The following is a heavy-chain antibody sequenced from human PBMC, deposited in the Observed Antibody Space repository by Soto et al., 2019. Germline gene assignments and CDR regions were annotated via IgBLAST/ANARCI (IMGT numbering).Heavy chain of an antibody. J-gene: IGHJ4*02. D-gene: IGHD3-22*01. CDR2: ISTYNGNT. V-gene: IGHV1-18*01. CDR1: GYTFITYG. Sequence: QVQLVQSGAEVKKPGASVKVSCKASGYTFITYGVSWVRQAPGQGLDWLGWISTYNGNTRYAERLQGRVTMTADTTPNTAYMALRTLRSDDTAVYYCARGPTDYYDNSANYFLDYWGQGTLVTVSS. CDR3: ARGPTDYYDNSANYFLDY.